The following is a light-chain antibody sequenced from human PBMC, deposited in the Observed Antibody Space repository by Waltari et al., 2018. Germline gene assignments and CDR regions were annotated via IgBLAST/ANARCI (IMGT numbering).Light chain of an antibody. J-gene: IGLJ1*01. CDR2: SNN. CDR3: AAWDDILKGHV. V-gene: IGLV1-44*01. Sequence: QSVLTQPPSASGTPGQRVILSCSGSSSNIGSNLVNWYQQLPGTAPKLLIYSNNQRPSGVPDRFSGSKSGTSVSLAISGLQSEDEADYYCAAWDDILKGHVFGSGTKVAVL. CDR1: SSNIGSNL.